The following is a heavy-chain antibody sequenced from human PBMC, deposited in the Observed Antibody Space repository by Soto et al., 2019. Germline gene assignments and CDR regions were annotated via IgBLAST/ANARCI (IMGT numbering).Heavy chain of an antibody. Sequence: EVQLLESGGGLVQPGGSLRLSCAASGFTFSSYAMSWVRQAPGKGLEWVSAISGSGGSTYYADSVKGRFTISRDNSKNTLYLQMNSLRAEDTAVYYCARSPTGELLRCGMDVWGQGTTVTVSS. D-gene: IGHD1-26*01. J-gene: IGHJ6*02. V-gene: IGHV3-23*01. CDR3: ARSPTGELLRCGMDV. CDR2: ISGSGGST. CDR1: GFTFSSYA.